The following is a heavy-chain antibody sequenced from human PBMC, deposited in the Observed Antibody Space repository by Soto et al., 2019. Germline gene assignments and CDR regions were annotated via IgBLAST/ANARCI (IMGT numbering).Heavy chain of an antibody. J-gene: IGHJ6*02. CDR3: AREMSYYGMDV. Sequence: SETLSLTCTVSGGSISSSSYYWGWICQPPGKGLEWIGNIYYSGSTYYNPSLKSRVTISVDTSKNQFSLKLSSVTAADTAVYYCAREMSYYGMDVCGQGTTVTVSS. CDR2: IYYSGST. CDR1: GGSISSSSYY. V-gene: IGHV4-39*07.